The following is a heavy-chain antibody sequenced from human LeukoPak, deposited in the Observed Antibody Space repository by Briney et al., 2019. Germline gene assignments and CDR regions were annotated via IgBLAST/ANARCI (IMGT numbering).Heavy chain of an antibody. Sequence: SETLSLTCTVSGGSISSYYWSWIRQPAGKGLEWIGRIYTSGSTNYNPSLKSRVTMSVDTSKNQFSPKLSSVTAADTAVYYCARLYCSGGSCSFDYWGQGTLVTVSS. J-gene: IGHJ4*02. D-gene: IGHD2-15*01. V-gene: IGHV4-4*07. CDR2: IYTSGST. CDR1: GGSISSYY. CDR3: ARLYCSGGSCSFDY.